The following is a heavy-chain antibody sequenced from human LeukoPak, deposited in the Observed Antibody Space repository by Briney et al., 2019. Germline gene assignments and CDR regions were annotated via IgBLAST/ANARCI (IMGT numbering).Heavy chain of an antibody. J-gene: IGHJ4*02. CDR3: ARSQYYYDGRGFYYFAY. CDR2: IYYSGST. Sequence: SETLSLTCTVSGGSISSGGYYWSWIRQHPGKGLEWIGYIYYSGSTYYNPSLKSRVTISVDTSKNQFSLKLSSVTAADTAVFYCARSQYYYDGRGFYYFAYWGQGTLVTVSS. D-gene: IGHD3-22*01. CDR1: GGSISSGGYY. V-gene: IGHV4-31*03.